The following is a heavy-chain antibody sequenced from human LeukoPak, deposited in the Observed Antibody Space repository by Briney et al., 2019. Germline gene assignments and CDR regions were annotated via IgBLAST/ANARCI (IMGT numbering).Heavy chain of an antibody. CDR3: ARAHRITMVRGGRGYFDY. Sequence: SETLSLTRAVYGGSFSGYYWSWIRQPPGKGLEWIGEINHSGSTNYNPSLKSRVTISVDTSKNQFSLKLSSVTAADTAVYYCARAHRITMVRGGRGYFDYWGQGTLVTVSS. D-gene: IGHD3-10*01. J-gene: IGHJ4*02. V-gene: IGHV4-34*01. CDR2: INHSGST. CDR1: GGSFSGYY.